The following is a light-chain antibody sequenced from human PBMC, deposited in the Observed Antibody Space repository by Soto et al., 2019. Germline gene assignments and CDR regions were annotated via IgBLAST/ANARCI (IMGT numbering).Light chain of an antibody. J-gene: IGKJ4*01. CDR3: QQYNNWPPLT. CDR2: AAS. V-gene: IGKV3-15*01. CDR1: QSVSSN. Sequence: EIVMTQSPAILSVSPGEGATLSCRASQSVSSNLAWYQQKPGQAPRLLIYAASTRATGIPARFRGSGSGTEFTLTITSLQSEDFAVYYCQQYNNWPPLTFGGGTKVDIK.